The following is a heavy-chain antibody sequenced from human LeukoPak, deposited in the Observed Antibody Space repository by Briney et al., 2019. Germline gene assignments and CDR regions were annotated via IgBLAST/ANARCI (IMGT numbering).Heavy chain of an antibody. Sequence: SETLSLICTVSGGSISSYYWSWIRQPPGKGLEWIGYIYYSGSTNYNPSLKSRVTISVDTSKNQFSLKLSSVTAADTAVYYCARHRSGDLFDYWGQGTLVTVSS. J-gene: IGHJ4*02. V-gene: IGHV4-59*08. CDR3: ARHRSGDLFDY. CDR2: IYYSGST. CDR1: GGSISSYY. D-gene: IGHD7-27*01.